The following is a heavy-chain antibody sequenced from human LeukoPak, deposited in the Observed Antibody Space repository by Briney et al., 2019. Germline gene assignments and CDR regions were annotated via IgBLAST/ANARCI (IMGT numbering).Heavy chain of an antibody. Sequence: ASVKVSCKASGYTFTSYYMHWVRQAPGQGLEWMGGIIPIFGTANYAQKFQGRVTITADESTSTAYMELSSLRSEDTAVYYCARDRTELGYCSGGSCYSYWFDPWGQGTLVTVSS. CDR1: GYTFTSYY. CDR2: IIPIFGTA. J-gene: IGHJ5*02. D-gene: IGHD2-15*01. CDR3: ARDRTELGYCSGGSCYSYWFDP. V-gene: IGHV1-69*13.